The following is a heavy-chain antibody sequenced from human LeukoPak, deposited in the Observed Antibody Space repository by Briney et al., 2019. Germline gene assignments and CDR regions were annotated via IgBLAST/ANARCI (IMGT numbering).Heavy chain of an antibody. CDR1: GGTFSSYA. Sequence: SVTVSCKASGGTFSSYAISWVRQAPGQGLEWMGGIIPIFGTANYAQKFQGRVTITADESTSTAYMELSSLRSEDTAVYYCARAPGIVGAQPLDYWGQGTLVTVSS. CDR2: IIPIFGTA. CDR3: ARAPGIVGAQPLDY. V-gene: IGHV1-69*13. J-gene: IGHJ4*02. D-gene: IGHD1-26*01.